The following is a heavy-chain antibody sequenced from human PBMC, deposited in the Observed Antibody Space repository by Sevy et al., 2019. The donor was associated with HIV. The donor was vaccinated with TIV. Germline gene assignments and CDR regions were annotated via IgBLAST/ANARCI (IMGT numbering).Heavy chain of an antibody. CDR3: AKGCLYSSSSECAFDI. J-gene: IGHJ3*02. Sequence: GGSLRLSCAASGFTFSSYGMHWVRQAPGKGLEWVAFIRYDGSNKYYADSVKGRFTISRDNSKNKLYLQMNGLRAEDTAAYYCAKGCLYSSSSECAFDIWGQGTMVTVSS. CDR2: IRYDGSNK. D-gene: IGHD6-6*01. CDR1: GFTFSSYG. V-gene: IGHV3-30*02.